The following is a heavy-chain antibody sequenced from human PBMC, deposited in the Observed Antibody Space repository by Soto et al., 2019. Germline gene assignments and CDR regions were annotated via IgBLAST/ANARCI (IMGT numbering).Heavy chain of an antibody. CDR1: GFTFGDYA. CDR2: IRSKAYGGTT. J-gene: IGHJ6*02. CDR3: TRVPPDYDSSGYYYPTLYYYYGMDV. Sequence: GGSLRLSCTASGFTFGDYAMSWFRQAPGKGLEWVGFIRSKAYGGTTEYAASVKGRFTISRDDSKSIAYLQMNSLKTEDTAVYYCTRVPPDYDSSGYYYPTLYYYYGMDVWGQGTTVTVSS. D-gene: IGHD3-22*01. V-gene: IGHV3-49*03.